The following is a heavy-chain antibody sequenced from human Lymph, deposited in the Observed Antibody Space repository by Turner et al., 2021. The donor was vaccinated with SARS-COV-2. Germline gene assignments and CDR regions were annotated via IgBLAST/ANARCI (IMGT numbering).Heavy chain of an antibody. CDR1: GFTFDEYT. V-gene: IGHV3-43*01. CDR2: ISWDGGST. Sequence: EVQLVESGGVVVEPGGSLRLHCPASGFTFDEYTMHWVRQAPGKGLEWVSLISWDGGSTYYADSVKGRFTISRDNSKNSLYLQMNSLRTEDTALYYCAKDQGSGSPYWYFDLWGRGTLVTVSS. CDR3: AKDQGSGSPYWYFDL. J-gene: IGHJ2*01. D-gene: IGHD1-26*01.